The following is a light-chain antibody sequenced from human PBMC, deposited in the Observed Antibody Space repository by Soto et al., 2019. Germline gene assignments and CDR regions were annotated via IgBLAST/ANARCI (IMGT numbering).Light chain of an antibody. CDR3: QQYDKSLT. CDR1: QSVSSSY. Sequence: EIVLTQSPGTLSLSPGERATLSCRASQSVSSSYLAWYQQKPGQAPRLLIYGASSRATGTPDRFSGSGSGTDFTLTISRLEPEAFAVYYCQQYDKSLTFGGGTKVEIK. V-gene: IGKV3-20*01. CDR2: GAS. J-gene: IGKJ4*01.